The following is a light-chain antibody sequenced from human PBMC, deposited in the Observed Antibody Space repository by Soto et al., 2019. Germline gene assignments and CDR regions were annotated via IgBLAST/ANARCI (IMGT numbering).Light chain of an antibody. J-gene: IGKJ2*02. CDR1: QSVSSN. V-gene: IGKV3-15*01. Sequence: EIVMTQSPATLSVSPGERATLSCRASQSVSSNLAWYQQNPGQAPRLLIYGASTRATGIPARFSGSGSGTECTLTISSLQSEDFAVYYCQQYNNWPRTFGQGTKRESK. CDR2: GAS. CDR3: QQYNNWPRT.